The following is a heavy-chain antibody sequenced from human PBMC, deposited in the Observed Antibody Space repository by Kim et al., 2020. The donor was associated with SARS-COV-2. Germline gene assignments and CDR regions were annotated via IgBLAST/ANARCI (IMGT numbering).Heavy chain of an antibody. D-gene: IGHD1-26*01. Sequence: GGSLRLSCAASGFTFSSDSMSWVRQAPGKGLEWVSAISGSGGSTYYADSVKGRFTISRDNSKNTRYLQMNTLRAEDTAVYYCAKGPLPSRAKWTNFDYWGQGTLVTVSS. V-gene: IGHV3-23*01. CDR3: AKGPLPSRAKWTNFDY. CDR2: ISGSGGST. J-gene: IGHJ4*02. CDR1: GFTFSSDS.